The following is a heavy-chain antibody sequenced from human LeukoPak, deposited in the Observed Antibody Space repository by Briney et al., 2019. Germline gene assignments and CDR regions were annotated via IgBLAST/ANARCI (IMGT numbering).Heavy chain of an antibody. Sequence: ASVKVSCKASGYAFTSYDINWVRQATGQGLEWMGWMNPNSGNTGYAQKFQGRVTMTRNTSISTAYMELSSLRSEDTAVYYCAILPSGYCSSTSCSPFDYWGQGTLVTVSS. CDR3: AILPSGYCSSTSCSPFDY. CDR1: GYAFTSYD. CDR2: MNPNSGNT. D-gene: IGHD2-2*01. J-gene: IGHJ4*02. V-gene: IGHV1-8*01.